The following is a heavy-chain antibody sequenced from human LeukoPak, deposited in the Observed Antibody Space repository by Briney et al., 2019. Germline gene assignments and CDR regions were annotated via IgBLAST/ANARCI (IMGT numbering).Heavy chain of an antibody. CDR1: GFTFSSCW. CDR2: INNDGSST. D-gene: IGHD2-15*01. J-gene: IGHJ4*02. Sequence: GGSLRLSCAASGFTFSSCWMHWVRQVSGKGLVWVSRINNDGSSTSYADSVKGRFTISRDNAKNTLHLQLNSLRAEDTAVYYCARGRGYCSGGSCDSEYYLDYWGQGALVTVSS. CDR3: ARGRGYCSGGSCDSEYYLDY. V-gene: IGHV3-74*01.